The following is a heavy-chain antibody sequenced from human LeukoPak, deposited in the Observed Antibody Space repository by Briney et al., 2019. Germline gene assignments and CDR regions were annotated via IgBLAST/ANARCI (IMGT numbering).Heavy chain of an antibody. CDR1: GFTVSSNY. Sequence: GGSLILSCAASGFTVSSNYMSWVRQAPGKGLEWVSVIYSGGSTYYADSVKGRFTISRDNSKNTLYLQMNSLRAEDTAVYYCARNYYGSGSYYRCAFDIWGQGTMVTVSS. CDR2: IYSGGST. D-gene: IGHD3-10*01. J-gene: IGHJ3*02. CDR3: ARNYYGSGSYYRCAFDI. V-gene: IGHV3-53*01.